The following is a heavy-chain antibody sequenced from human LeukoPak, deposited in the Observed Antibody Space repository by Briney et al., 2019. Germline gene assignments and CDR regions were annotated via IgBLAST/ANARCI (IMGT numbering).Heavy chain of an antibody. CDR3: AKSPPQSIVVVVAATPDLFDY. CDR2: ISGSGGST. CDR1: GFTLSSYA. V-gene: IGHV3-23*01. J-gene: IGHJ4*02. D-gene: IGHD2-15*01. Sequence: GGSLRLSCAASGFTLSSYAMSWVRQAPGKGLEWVSAISGSGGSTYYADSVKGRFTISRDNSKNTLYLQMNSLRAEDTAVYYCAKSPPQSIVVVVAATPDLFDYWGQGTLVTVSS.